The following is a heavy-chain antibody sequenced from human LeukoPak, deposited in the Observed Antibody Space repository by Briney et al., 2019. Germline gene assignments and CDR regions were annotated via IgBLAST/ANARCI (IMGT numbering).Heavy chain of an antibody. D-gene: IGHD3-9*01. Sequence: PGGSLRLSCAASGFTFSSYWISWVRQAPGKGLEWVASIKQDGSEKYYMDSVKGRFTISRDNAKNSLYLQMNSLRAEDTAVYYCARDLSPFDYWGQGTLVTVSS. J-gene: IGHJ4*02. V-gene: IGHV3-7*01. CDR3: ARDLSPFDY. CDR1: GFTFSSYW. CDR2: IKQDGSEK.